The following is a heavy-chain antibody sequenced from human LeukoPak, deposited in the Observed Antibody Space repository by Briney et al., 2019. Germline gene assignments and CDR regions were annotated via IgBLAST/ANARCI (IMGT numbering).Heavy chain of an antibody. V-gene: IGHV5-51*01. CDR1: GYSFSNYW. D-gene: IGHD2-21*02. J-gene: IGHJ4*02. Sequence: GESLQISCEGSGYSFSNYWIGWVRQMPGKGLEWMGIVYPGDYETRYSPSFQGLVTISVDKSISTAYLQWSSLKASDTAMYYCAIPPGYCGNDCSFDHWGQGTLVTVSS. CDR2: VYPGDYET. CDR3: AIPPGYCGNDCSFDH.